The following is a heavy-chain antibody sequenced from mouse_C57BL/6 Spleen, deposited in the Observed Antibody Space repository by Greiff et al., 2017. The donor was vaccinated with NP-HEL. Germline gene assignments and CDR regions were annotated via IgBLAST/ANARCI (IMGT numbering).Heavy chain of an antibody. Sequence: QVQLQQSGAELVKPGASVKLSCKASGYTFTEYTIHWVKQRSGQDLEWIGWFYPGSGSINYNEKFKDKATLTADKSSSTVDMELSSMTSEDSAVYFCARREDLRGYFDVWGTGTTVTVSS. CDR3: ARREDLRGYFDV. D-gene: IGHD1-1*01. J-gene: IGHJ1*03. CDR1: GYTFTEYT. CDR2: FYPGSGSI. V-gene: IGHV1-62-2*01.